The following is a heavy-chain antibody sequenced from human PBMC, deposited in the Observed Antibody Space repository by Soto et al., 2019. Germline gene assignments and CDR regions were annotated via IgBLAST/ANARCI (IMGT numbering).Heavy chain of an antibody. D-gene: IGHD2-15*01. CDR3: ARGPRYCSGYSCAYYMDV. CDR1: GFTFSSYA. V-gene: IGHV3-23*01. J-gene: IGHJ6*03. Sequence: EVQLLESGGGLVQPGGSLRLSCAASGFTFSSYAMSWVRQAPGKGLEWVSAISGSAATTFYADSVKGRFTVSRDNSKNTLYLQMNRLRAEDTAVYYCARGPRYCSGYSCAYYMDVWGKGTTVTVSS. CDR2: ISGSAATT.